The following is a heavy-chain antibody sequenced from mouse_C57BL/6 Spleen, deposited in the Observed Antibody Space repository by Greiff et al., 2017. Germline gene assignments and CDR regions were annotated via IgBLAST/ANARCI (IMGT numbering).Heavy chain of an antibody. D-gene: IGHD4-1*01. J-gene: IGHJ2*01. V-gene: IGHV7-3*01. CDR1: GFTFTDYY. Sequence: EVMLVESGGGLVQPGGSLSLSCAASGFTFTDYYMSWVRQPPGKALEWLGFIRNKANGYTTEYSASVTGRFTISRDNAQSILYLQMNALRAEDSATYYCARSANRYFDYWGQGTTLTVYS. CDR3: ARSANRYFDY. CDR2: IRNKANGYTT.